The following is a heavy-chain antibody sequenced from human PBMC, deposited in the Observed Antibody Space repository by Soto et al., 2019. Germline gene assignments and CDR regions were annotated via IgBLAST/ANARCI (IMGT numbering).Heavy chain of an antibody. CDR2: ISGSGGST. CDR1: GFTFSSYA. Sequence: EVQLLESGGGLVQPGGSLRLSCAASGFTFSSYAMSWVRQAPGKGLEWVSAISGSGGSTYYADSVKGRFTISRDNSKNTLYLQMNSLSAYDTAVDYCAKEAVGRSWWQQLASYPLNYWGQGTLVTVSS. V-gene: IGHV3-23*01. CDR3: AKEAVGRSWWQQLASYPLNY. J-gene: IGHJ4*02. D-gene: IGHD6-13*01.